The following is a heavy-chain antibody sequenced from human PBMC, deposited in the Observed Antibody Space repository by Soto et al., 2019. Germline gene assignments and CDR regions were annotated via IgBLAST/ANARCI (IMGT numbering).Heavy chain of an antibody. D-gene: IGHD3-22*01. V-gene: IGHV3-53*01. Sequence: PGGSLRLSCAASVFTVSSNYMSWVRQAPGKGLEWVSVIYSGGSTYYADSVKGRFTISRDNSKNTLYLQMNSLRAEDTAVYYCARDKTYYYESSGYYSEYWGQGTLVTVSS. CDR3: ARDKTYYYESSGYYSEY. CDR1: VFTVSSNY. CDR2: IYSGGST. J-gene: IGHJ4*02.